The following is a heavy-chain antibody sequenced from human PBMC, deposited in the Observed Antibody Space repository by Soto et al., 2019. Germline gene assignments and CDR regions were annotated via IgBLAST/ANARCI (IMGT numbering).Heavy chain of an antibody. V-gene: IGHV3-23*01. Sequence: EVQLLESGGGLVQPGGSLRLSCAASGFTFSSYAMSWVRQAPGKGLEWVSPISGSGGSTYYADSVKGRFTISRDNSKNTLYLQMHSLRAEDTAVYYCAKDYYDFWSGYSSLFDYWGQGTLVTVSS. CDR1: GFTFSSYA. CDR3: AKDYYDFWSGYSSLFDY. CDR2: ISGSGGST. D-gene: IGHD3-3*01. J-gene: IGHJ4*02.